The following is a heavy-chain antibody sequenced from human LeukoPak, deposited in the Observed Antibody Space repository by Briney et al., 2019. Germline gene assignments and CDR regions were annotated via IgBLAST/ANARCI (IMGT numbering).Heavy chain of an antibody. CDR1: GGSISSYY. D-gene: IGHD3-9*01. CDR2: IYYSGST. Sequence: SETLSLTCTVSGGSISSYYWGWIRQPPGKGLEWIGSIYYSGSTYYNPSLKSRVTISVDTSKNQFSLKLSSVTAADTAVYYCARANPTMDYDILTGLFDYWGQGTLVTVSS. V-gene: IGHV4-39*07. J-gene: IGHJ4*02. CDR3: ARANPTMDYDILTGLFDY.